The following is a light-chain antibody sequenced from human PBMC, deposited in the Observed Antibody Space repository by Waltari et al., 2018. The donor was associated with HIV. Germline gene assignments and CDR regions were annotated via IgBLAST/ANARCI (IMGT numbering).Light chain of an antibody. CDR2: QDR. Sequence: SYELTPPPPLPVSSRQSPSITCSGDKLGDKDACWYQQKPGQSPVLVIYQDRRRPSGIPERFSGSNSGNTATLTISGTQAMDEADYYCQAWDSNTVLFGGGTKLTVL. V-gene: IGLV3-1*01. J-gene: IGLJ2*01. CDR3: QAWDSNTVL. CDR1: KLGDKD.